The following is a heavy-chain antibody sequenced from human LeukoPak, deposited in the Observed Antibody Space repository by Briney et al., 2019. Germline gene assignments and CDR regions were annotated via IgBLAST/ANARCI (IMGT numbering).Heavy chain of an antibody. CDR1: GFTFSSYA. V-gene: IGHV3-23*01. CDR3: AKAGANWEYYFDY. D-gene: IGHD7-27*01. J-gene: IGHJ4*02. CDR2: ISGSGGST. Sequence: GESLRLSCAASGFTFSSYAMSWVRQAPGKGLEWVSAISGSGGSTYYADSVKGRFTISRDNSKNTLYLQMNSLRAEDTAVYYCAKAGANWEYYFDYWGQGTLVTVSS.